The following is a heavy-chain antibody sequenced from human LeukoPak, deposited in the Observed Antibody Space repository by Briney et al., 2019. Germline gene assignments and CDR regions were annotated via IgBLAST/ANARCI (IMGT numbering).Heavy chain of an antibody. V-gene: IGHV3-23*01. CDR3: AIRDTNWNYVRSPFDY. CDR2: ISGSGGST. Sequence: LSGGSLRLSCAASGFTFNNYGMSWVRQAPGKGLEWVSAISGSGGSTYYADSVKGRFTISRDNSKNTLYLQMNSLRAEDTAVYYCAIRDTNWNYVRSPFDYWGQGTLVTVSS. CDR1: GFTFNNYG. D-gene: IGHD1-7*01. J-gene: IGHJ4*02.